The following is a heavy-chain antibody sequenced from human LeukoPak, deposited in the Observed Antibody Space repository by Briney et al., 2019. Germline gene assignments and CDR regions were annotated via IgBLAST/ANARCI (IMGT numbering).Heavy chain of an antibody. V-gene: IGHV3-23*01. CDR2: ISISGENT. CDR1: GFTFSSYS. J-gene: IGHJ4*02. Sequence: GGSLRLSCAASGFTFSSYSMNWVRQAPGKGLEWVSAISISGENTYYADSVKGRFTISRDTSRNTLYLQMHSLRAEDTAVYYCARLISTSSSRFSDYWGQGTLVTVSS. D-gene: IGHD6-6*01. CDR3: ARLISTSSSRFSDY.